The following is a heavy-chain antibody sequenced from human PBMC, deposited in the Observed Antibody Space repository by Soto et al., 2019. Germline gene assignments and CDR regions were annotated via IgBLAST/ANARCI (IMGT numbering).Heavy chain of an antibody. CDR2: ISHDGSNI. J-gene: IGHJ4*02. CDR1: GFTFSTYA. V-gene: IGHV3-30-3*01. Sequence: GSLRLSCAASGFTFSTYAMHWVRQAPGKGLEWVAVISHDGSNIYYADSVKGRFTISRDNPKNTLYLQMNSLRPEDTAVYFCARDYVRIVVAPVFWGQGTLVTVSS. CDR3: ARDYVRIVVAPVF. D-gene: IGHD2-15*01.